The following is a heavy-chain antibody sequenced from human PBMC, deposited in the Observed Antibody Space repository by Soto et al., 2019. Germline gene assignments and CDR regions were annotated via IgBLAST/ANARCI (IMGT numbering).Heavy chain of an antibody. J-gene: IGHJ5*02. CDR2: FDPEDGET. CDR3: TKLRTSSWYVLFDP. Sequence: GASVKVSCKVSGDTLTEVSIHWVRQAPGEGLEWMGGFDPEDGETIYAQKFQGRVTMTEDTSTDTAYMELSSLRSDDTAVYYCTKLRTSSWYVLFDPWGQGTLVTV. V-gene: IGHV1-24*01. CDR1: GDTLTEVS. D-gene: IGHD2-2*01.